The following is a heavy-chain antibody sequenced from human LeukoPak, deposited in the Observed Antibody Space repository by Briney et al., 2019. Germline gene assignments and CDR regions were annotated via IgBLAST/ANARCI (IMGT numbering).Heavy chain of an antibody. J-gene: IGHJ6*03. Sequence: GASVKVSCKASGHTFTGYYMHWVRQAPGQGLEWMGWINPNSGDTNYAQKLQGRVTMTRDTSITTFYMELSRLRSDDTAVYYCARAGLESRAYYFYMDVWGKGTTVTVSS. V-gene: IGHV1-2*02. CDR1: GHTFTGYY. CDR2: INPNSGDT. CDR3: ARAGLESRAYYFYMDV.